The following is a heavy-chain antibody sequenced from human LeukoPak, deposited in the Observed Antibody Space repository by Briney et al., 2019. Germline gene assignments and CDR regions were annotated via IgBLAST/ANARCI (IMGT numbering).Heavy chain of an antibody. Sequence: GGSLKISCKGSGYSFTSYWIGWVRQMPGKGLEWMGIIYPGDSDTRYSPSFQGQVTISADKSISTAYLQWSSLKASDIAMYYCARTGYSSGWYGGFDYWGQGTLVTVSS. D-gene: IGHD6-19*01. CDR3: ARTGYSSGWYGGFDY. V-gene: IGHV5-51*01. CDR1: GYSFTSYW. J-gene: IGHJ4*02. CDR2: IYPGDSDT.